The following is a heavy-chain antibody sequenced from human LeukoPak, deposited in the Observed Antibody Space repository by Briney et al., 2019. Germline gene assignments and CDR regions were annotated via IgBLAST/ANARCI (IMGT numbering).Heavy chain of an antibody. D-gene: IGHD3-22*01. CDR2: IYSDANT. Sequence: GGSLRLSCAASGFTFSSYSMNWVRQAPGKGLEWVSVIYSDANTYYADSVKGRFTISRDNSKNTLYLQMNSLRAEDTAMYYCARAPRSYYYDSSSPWYYFDYWGQGTLVTVSS. V-gene: IGHV3-53*01. CDR1: GFTFSSYS. CDR3: ARAPRSYYYDSSSPWYYFDY. J-gene: IGHJ4*02.